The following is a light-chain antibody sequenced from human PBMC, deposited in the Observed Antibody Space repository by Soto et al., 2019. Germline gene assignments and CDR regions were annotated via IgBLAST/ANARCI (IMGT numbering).Light chain of an antibody. Sequence: IVLTQSPATLSSFPGDRVTLSCRASQAVNTRLAWYQHNPGQAPRLLIYLASNRAAGVPARFSGSGSGTDFTLTISNVEPEDFAVYYCHQRQSWPRTFGQGTKVDIK. CDR2: LAS. J-gene: IGKJ1*01. CDR3: HQRQSWPRT. CDR1: QAVNTR. V-gene: IGKV3-11*01.